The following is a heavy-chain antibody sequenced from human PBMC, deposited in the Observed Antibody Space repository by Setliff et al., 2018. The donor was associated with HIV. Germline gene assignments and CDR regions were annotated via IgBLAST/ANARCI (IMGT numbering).Heavy chain of an antibody. Sequence: SETLSLTCTVSGGSISSSSYYWAWIRQPPGKGLEYIGSVYFSGRAYYNPSLKSRVTISLDTSKNQFSLKLSSLTAADTAVYYCARGQSCTNGVCYQYWGQGTLVTVS. J-gene: IGHJ4*02. CDR2: VYFSGRA. V-gene: IGHV4-39*01. D-gene: IGHD2-8*01. CDR1: GGSISSSSYY. CDR3: ARGQSCTNGVCYQY.